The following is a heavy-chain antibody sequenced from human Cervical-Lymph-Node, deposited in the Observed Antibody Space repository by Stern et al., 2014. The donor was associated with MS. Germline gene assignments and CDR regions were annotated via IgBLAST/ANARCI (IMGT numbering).Heavy chain of an antibody. Sequence: QVQLVQSGAEVKKPGASVKVSCKASGYTFTSYGITWVRQAPGQGLEWMGWISASNGNTNYAQKPLGRVTTTTKNTTSTVYMELRSLRSDDTAVYYCARGGVGSPPGMDVWGQGTTVTVSS. CDR1: GYTFTSYG. D-gene: IGHD3-10*01. CDR2: ISASNGNT. J-gene: IGHJ6*02. V-gene: IGHV1-18*01. CDR3: ARGGVGSPPGMDV.